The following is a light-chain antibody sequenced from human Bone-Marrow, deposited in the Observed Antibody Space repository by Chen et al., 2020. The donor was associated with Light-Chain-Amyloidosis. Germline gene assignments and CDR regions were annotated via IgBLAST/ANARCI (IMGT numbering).Light chain of an antibody. CDR2: NVS. Sequence: QSALTQPASVSGPPGQSIAISCTGTSSDVGGYNYVSWYQQPPGKAPNLIIYNVSYLPSGVSNRFSGSTSDNTASLTISRLQAEDEADYNCTSYTSSGTLNVFGTGTKVTVL. CDR3: TSYTSSGTLNV. CDR1: SSDVGGYNY. J-gene: IGLJ1*01. V-gene: IGLV2-14*03.